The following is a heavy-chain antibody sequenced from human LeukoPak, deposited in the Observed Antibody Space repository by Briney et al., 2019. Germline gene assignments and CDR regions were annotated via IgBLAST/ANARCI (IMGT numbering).Heavy chain of an antibody. V-gene: IGHV3-23*01. CDR2: ISGSGGST. CDR1: GFTFSSYA. CDR3: AKALYYYGSGSYPYYFDY. D-gene: IGHD3-10*01. Sequence: RGSLRLSCAASGFTFSSYAMSWVRQAPGKGLEWVSAISGSGGSTYYADSVKGRFTISRDNSKNTLYLQMNSLRAEDTAVYYCAKALYYYGSGSYPYYFDYWGQGTLVTVSS. J-gene: IGHJ4*02.